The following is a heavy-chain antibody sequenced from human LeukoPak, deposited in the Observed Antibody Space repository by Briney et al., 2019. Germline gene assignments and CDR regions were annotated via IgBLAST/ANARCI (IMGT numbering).Heavy chain of an antibody. D-gene: IGHD3-10*01. V-gene: IGHV4-34*01. J-gene: IGHJ5*02. CDR3: AREGITMVRGVTNPYNWFDP. Sequence: SETLSLTCAVYGGSFSGYYWSWIRQPPGKGLEWIGEINHSGSTNYNPSLKSRVTISVDTSKNQFSLKLSSVTAADTAVYYCAREGITMVRGVTNPYNWFDPWGQGTLVTVPS. CDR1: GGSFSGYY. CDR2: INHSGST.